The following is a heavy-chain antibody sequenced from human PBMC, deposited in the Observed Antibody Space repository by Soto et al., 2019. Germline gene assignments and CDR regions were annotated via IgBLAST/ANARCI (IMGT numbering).Heavy chain of an antibody. D-gene: IGHD3-3*01. CDR2: INPSGGST. Sequence: ASVKVSCKASGHTFTSYYMHWVRQAPGQGLEWMGIINPSGGSTSYAQKFQGRVTMTRDTSTSTVYMELSSLRSEDTAVYYCARDEWLEWLLGAYYYYSMDVWGQGTTVTDSS. J-gene: IGHJ6*02. CDR3: ARDEWLEWLLGAYYYYSMDV. V-gene: IGHV1-46*01. CDR1: GHTFTSYY.